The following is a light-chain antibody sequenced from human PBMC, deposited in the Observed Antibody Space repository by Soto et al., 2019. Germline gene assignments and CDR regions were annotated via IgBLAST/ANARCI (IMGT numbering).Light chain of an antibody. CDR3: QQFGSSPGFT. CDR2: GTS. V-gene: IGKV3-20*01. J-gene: IGKJ3*01. CDR1: QNINSRY. Sequence: EIVLTQSPGTLSLSPGERATLSCRASQNINSRYLAWYQQKPGQAPRLLIYGTSSRATGLPDRFSGSGSGTDFTLTISRLEPEDFAVYYCQQFGSSPGFTFGPGTKVDIK.